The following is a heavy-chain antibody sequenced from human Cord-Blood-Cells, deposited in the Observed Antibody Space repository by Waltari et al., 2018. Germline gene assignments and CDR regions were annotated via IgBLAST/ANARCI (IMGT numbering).Heavy chain of an antibody. J-gene: IGHJ3*02. CDR3: AKDRTPDYSDAFDI. Sequence: QVQLVESGGGVVQPGRSLRLSCAASGFTFSSYGMNWVRQAPGKGLEWVAVISYDGSNKYYADSVKCRFTISRDNSKNTLYLQMNSLRAEDTAVYYCAKDRTPDYSDAFDIWGQGTMVTVSS. D-gene: IGHD4-4*01. CDR2: ISYDGSNK. V-gene: IGHV3-30*18. CDR1: GFTFSSYG.